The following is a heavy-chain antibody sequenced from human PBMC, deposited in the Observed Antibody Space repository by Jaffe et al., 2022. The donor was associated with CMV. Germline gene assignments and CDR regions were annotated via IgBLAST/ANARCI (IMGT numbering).Heavy chain of an antibody. D-gene: IGHD3-10*01. CDR3: ARGPRAAPWFGQLLLLGPKYNNGMDV. CDR1: DGSISRGGYF. V-gene: IGHV4-31*03. J-gene: IGHJ6*02. Sequence: QVQLQESGPGLVKPSQTLSLTCSVSDGSISRGGYFWSWIRQRPGKGLEWIGYIHDSGNTDYNPSLKSRVTISLDTSSSQFSLRLTSVTAADTAVYYCARGPRAAPWFGQLLLLGPKYNNGMDVWGPGTTVTVSS. CDR2: IHDSGNT.